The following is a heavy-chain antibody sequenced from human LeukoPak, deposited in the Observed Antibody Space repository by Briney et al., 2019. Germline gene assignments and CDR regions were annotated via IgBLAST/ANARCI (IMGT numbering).Heavy chain of an antibody. V-gene: IGHV4-30-2*01. CDR1: GGSISSGGYS. J-gene: IGHJ3*02. CDR3: ARFPDAFDI. Sequence: TLSLTCAVSGGSISSGGYSWSWIRQPPGKGLEWIGYIYHSGSTYYNPSLKSRVTISVDRSKNQFSLKLSSVTAADTAVYYCARFPDAFDIWGQGTMVTVSS. CDR2: IYHSGST.